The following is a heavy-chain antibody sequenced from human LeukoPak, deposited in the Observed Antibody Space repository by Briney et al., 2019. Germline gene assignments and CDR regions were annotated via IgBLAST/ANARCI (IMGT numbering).Heavy chain of an antibody. J-gene: IGHJ4*02. Sequence: GGSLRLSCAASGFTVSSSYMNWVRQAPGEGLEWVSVLYSDGSTYYGDSVKGRFTISRDNSGNTLYLQMDNLRDEDTAVYYCARARIPASGRYYFDIWGQGTLVTVSS. CDR1: GFTVSSSY. CDR2: LYSDGST. V-gene: IGHV3-66*01. D-gene: IGHD6-13*01. CDR3: ARARIPASGRYYFDI.